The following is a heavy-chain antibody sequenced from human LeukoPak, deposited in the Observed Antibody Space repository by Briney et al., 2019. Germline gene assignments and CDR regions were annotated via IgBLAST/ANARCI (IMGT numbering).Heavy chain of an antibody. CDR2: IYTSGST. V-gene: IGHV4-4*09. CDR1: GGSISSYY. D-gene: IGHD3-3*01. J-gene: IGHJ6*03. Sequence: PSETLSLTCTVSGGSISSYYWSWIRQPPGKGLEWIGYIYTSGSTNYNPSLKSRATISVDTSKNQFSLKLSSVTAADTAVYYCARHYYDLWTNYYYYYMDVWGKGTTVNVSS. CDR3: ARHYYDLWTNYYYYYMDV.